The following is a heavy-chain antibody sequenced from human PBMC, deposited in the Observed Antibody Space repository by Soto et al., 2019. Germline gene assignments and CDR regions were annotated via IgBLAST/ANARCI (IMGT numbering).Heavy chain of an antibody. CDR2: IRNKANSYAT. Sequence: PGGSLRLSCAGSGFTFRSYTMHWVRQASGKGLEWVGRIRNKANSYATAYAASVKGRFTISRDDSKNTAYLQMNSLKTEDTAVYYCTSHSPEDMIRTWGQGTLVTVSS. CDR3: TSHSPEDMIRT. D-gene: IGHD2-15*01. CDR1: GFTFRSYT. V-gene: IGHV3-73*01. J-gene: IGHJ5*02.